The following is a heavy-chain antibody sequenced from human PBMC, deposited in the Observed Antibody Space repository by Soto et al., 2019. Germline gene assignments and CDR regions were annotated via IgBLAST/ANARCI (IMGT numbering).Heavy chain of an antibody. Sequence: EVQLLESGGGVVQPGGSLRLSCAASGFTFTNFVMSWVRQAPGKGLEWVSALRATGGQTFYADSVKGRFTISRDNSKNMLYLQIDSLRDEDTALYFCAQDRGWGVVSPSPDSWVQGTLVTVSS. V-gene: IGHV3-23*01. J-gene: IGHJ4*02. CDR1: GFTFTNFV. CDR2: LRATGGQT. CDR3: AQDRGWGVVSPSPDS. D-gene: IGHD2-21*01.